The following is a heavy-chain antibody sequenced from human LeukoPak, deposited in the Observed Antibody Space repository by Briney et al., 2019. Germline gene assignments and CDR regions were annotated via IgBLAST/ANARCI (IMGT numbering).Heavy chain of an antibody. CDR3: AGGSSGIFDY. CDR2: ISYSSTYI. CDR1: GFTFSSYS. Sequence: GGSLRLSCAASGFTFSSYSMNWVRQAPGKGLEWVSSISYSSTYIYYADSVKGRFTISRDNAKNSLYLQMNSLRAEDTAAYYCAGGSSGIFDYWGQGTLVTVSS. D-gene: IGHD6-13*01. J-gene: IGHJ4*02. V-gene: IGHV3-21*01.